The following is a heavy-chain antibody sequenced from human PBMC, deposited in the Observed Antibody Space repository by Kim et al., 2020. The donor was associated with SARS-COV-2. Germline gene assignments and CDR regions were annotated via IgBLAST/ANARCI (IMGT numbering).Heavy chain of an antibody. V-gene: IGHV3-7*01. D-gene: IGHD1-26*01. CDR3: ARASTSNHPCDY. J-gene: IGHJ4*02. Sequence: YYVDSVKGRFTISRDNAKNSLYLQMNSLRAEDTAVYYCARASTSNHPCDYWGQGTLVTVSS.